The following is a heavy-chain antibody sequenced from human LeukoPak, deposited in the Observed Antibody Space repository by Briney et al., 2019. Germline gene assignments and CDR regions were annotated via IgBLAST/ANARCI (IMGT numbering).Heavy chain of an antibody. Sequence: GGSLRLSCAASGFTFSSYSMNWVRQAPGKGLEWVSSISSSSSYIYYADSVKGRFTISRDNAKNSLYLQMNSLRAEDTAVYYCARTYYYDSSGYYDTIGYAFDIWGQGTMVTVSS. CDR2: ISSSSSYI. CDR1: GFTFSSYS. CDR3: ARTYYYDSSGYYDTIGYAFDI. D-gene: IGHD3-22*01. J-gene: IGHJ3*02. V-gene: IGHV3-21*01.